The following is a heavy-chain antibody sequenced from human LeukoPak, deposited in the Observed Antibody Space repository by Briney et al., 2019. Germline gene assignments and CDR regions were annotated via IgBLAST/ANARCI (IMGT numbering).Heavy chain of an antibody. CDR1: GCSISSSSYY. CDR3: ARLVDSSAYYDGTFYY. CDR2: IYYSGST. J-gene: IGHJ4*02. V-gene: IGHV4-39*01. D-gene: IGHD3-22*01. Sequence: PTETLSLTCTVAGCSISSSSYYWGWIRQPPGKGLEWIGSIYYSGSTYYNPSLKSRVTISVDTSKNQFSLKLSSVTAADTAVYYCARLVDSSAYYDGTFYYWGPGT.